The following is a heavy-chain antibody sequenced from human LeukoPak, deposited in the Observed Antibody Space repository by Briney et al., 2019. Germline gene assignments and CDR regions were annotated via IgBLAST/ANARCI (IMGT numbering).Heavy chain of an antibody. Sequence: PGRSLRLSCAASGFTFSSYGMHWVRQAPGKGLEWVAVISYDGSNKYYADSVKGRFTISRDNSKNTLYLQMNSLRAEDTAVYYCAKDPGGGSSDYYGMDVWGQGTAVTVSS. CDR2: ISYDGSNK. CDR3: AKDPGGGSSDYYGMDV. D-gene: IGHD2-15*01. J-gene: IGHJ6*02. CDR1: GFTFSSYG. V-gene: IGHV3-30*18.